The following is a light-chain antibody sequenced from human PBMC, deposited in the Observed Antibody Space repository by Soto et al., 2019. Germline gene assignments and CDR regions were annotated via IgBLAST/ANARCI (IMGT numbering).Light chain of an antibody. V-gene: IGKV1-39*01. CDR2: ATS. CDR3: QQGYTTRWT. Sequence: DIQMTQSPTSLSASVGDRVTITCRASQNIRSYLNWYQQIPGKAPNLLIYATSILQTGVPSRFSGSGTGTDFTLTINGLQPEDFATYYCQQGYTTRWTFGQGTKVKIK. CDR1: QNIRSY. J-gene: IGKJ1*01.